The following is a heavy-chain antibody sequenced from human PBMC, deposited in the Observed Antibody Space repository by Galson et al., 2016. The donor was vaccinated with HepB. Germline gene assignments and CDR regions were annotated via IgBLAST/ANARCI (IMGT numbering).Heavy chain of an antibody. D-gene: IGHD3-9*01. CDR1: ANYFGRYW. V-gene: IGHV5-51*01. Sequence: QSGAEVKKPGESLKTSCKDSANYFGRYWIGWVRQTPGKGLEWMGIIYLGDSDTRYNPSFRDQVTISADKSTSAAYLQWSSLKASDTAIYYCTRVHFVWFLDYYCGVDVWGQGTSVTVSS. CDR2: IYLGDSDT. J-gene: IGHJ6*02. CDR3: TRVHFVWFLDYYCGVDV.